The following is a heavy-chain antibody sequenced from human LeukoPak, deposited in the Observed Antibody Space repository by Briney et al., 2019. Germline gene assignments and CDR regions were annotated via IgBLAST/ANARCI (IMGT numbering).Heavy chain of an antibody. CDR3: AKDLVPRGAFDI. V-gene: IGHV3-23*01. CDR1: GFTFSSYA. D-gene: IGHD3-10*01. Sequence: GGSLRLSCAASGFTFSSYAMSWVRQAPGKGLEWVAAISRSGGSTYYADSVKGRFTISRDNSKNTLYLQMNSLRAEDTAVYYCAKDLVPRGAFDIWGQGTMVTVSS. J-gene: IGHJ3*02. CDR2: ISRSGGST.